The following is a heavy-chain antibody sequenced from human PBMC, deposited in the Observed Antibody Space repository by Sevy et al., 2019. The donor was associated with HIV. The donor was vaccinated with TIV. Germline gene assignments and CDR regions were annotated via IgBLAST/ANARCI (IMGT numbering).Heavy chain of an antibody. CDR1: GFTFSSYS. J-gene: IGHJ4*02. V-gene: IGHV3-21*01. Sequence: GGSLRLSCAASGFTFSSYSMNWVRQAPGKGLEWVSSISSSSSYIYYADSVKGRFTISRDNAKNSLYLQMNSLRAEDSAVYYCARGRAGGDFDYWGQGTLVTVSS. CDR2: ISSSSSYI. D-gene: IGHD3-16*01. CDR3: ARGRAGGDFDY.